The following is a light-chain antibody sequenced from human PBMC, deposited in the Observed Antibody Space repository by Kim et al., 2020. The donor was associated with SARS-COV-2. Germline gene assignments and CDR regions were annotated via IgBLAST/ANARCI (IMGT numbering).Light chain of an antibody. CDR1: SSDVGGYIY. J-gene: IGLJ2*01. Sequence: QSVVTQPASVSGSPGQSITISCTGTSSDVGGYIYISWYQQQPGKAPKLMIYDVSHRPSGVSNRFSGSKSGNTASLTISGLQAEDEADYYCSSYTSTSTLVFGGGTQLTVL. CDR2: DVS. CDR3: SSYTSTSTLV. V-gene: IGLV2-14*03.